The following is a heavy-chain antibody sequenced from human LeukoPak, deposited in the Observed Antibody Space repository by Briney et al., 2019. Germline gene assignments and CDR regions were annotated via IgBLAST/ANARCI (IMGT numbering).Heavy chain of an antibody. Sequence: ASETLSLTCTVSGGSISSNYWSWIRQPPGKGLEWIGYIYYSGSTNYNPSLKSRVTISVDTSKNQFSLKLSSVTAADTAVYYCARAQTDILTGYYLDYWGQGTLVTVSS. J-gene: IGHJ4*02. D-gene: IGHD3-9*01. CDR2: IYYSGST. V-gene: IGHV4-59*01. CDR1: GGSISSNY. CDR3: ARAQTDILTGYYLDY.